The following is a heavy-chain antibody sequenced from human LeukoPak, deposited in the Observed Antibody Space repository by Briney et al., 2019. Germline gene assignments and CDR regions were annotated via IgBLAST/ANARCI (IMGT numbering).Heavy chain of an antibody. CDR2: FDPEDGET. Sequence: ASVKVSCKVSGYTLTELSMHWVRQAPGKGLEWMGGFDPEDGETIYAQKFQGRVTMTEDTSTDTAYMELSSLRSEDTAVYYCARDGRGYSYEDYYYMDVWGKGTTVTVSS. V-gene: IGHV1-24*01. CDR3: ARDGRGYSYEDYYYMDV. D-gene: IGHD5-18*01. CDR1: GYTLTELS. J-gene: IGHJ6*03.